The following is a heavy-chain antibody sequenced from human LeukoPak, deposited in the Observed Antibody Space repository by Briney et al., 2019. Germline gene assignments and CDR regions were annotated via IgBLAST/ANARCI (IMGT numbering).Heavy chain of an antibody. Sequence: GGSLRLSCAASGFTFSYYGMHWVRQAPGKGLEWVAFIRSDGTNKYYADSVKGRFTISRDNSKNTLYLQMNSLRAEDTAVYYCASGRILTDYWGQGTLVTVSS. CDR3: ASGRILTDY. CDR1: GFTFSYYG. D-gene: IGHD1-14*01. V-gene: IGHV3-30*02. CDR2: IRSDGTNK. J-gene: IGHJ4*02.